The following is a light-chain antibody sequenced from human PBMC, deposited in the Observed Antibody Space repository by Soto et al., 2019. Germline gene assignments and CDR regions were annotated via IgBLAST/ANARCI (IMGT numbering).Light chain of an antibody. CDR2: GAS. V-gene: IGKV3-20*01. Sequence: EIVLTQSPGTLSLSPGERATLSCRASQRVSSNYLAWYQQRPGQAPRLLIYGASSRATGITDRFSGSGSGTDFTLTISRLEPEDFEVYYCQQYDNSALGFSFGPGTKADIK. CDR1: QRVSSNY. CDR3: QQYDNSALGFS. J-gene: IGKJ3*01.